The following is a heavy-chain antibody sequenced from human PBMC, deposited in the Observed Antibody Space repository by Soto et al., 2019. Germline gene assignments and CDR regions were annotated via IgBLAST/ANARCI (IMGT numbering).Heavy chain of an antibody. D-gene: IGHD6-13*01. CDR2: IYYSGSP. J-gene: IGHJ4*01. V-gene: IGHV4-59*11. CDR3: AGAGSSWYGKSDY. Sequence: SETLSLTCTVSGGSITNHYWSWIRQPPGKGPEWIGYIYYSGSPNYNPSLRSRVTISVGTSKNQFFLKLNSVTAADTAVYYCAGAGSSWYGKSDYWGQGILVTVSS. CDR1: GGSITNHY.